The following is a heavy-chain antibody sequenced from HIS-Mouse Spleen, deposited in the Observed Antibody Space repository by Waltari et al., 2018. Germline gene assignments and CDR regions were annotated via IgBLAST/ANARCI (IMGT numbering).Heavy chain of an antibody. CDR1: GGSISSSSYY. Sequence: QLQLQESGPGLVKPSETLSLTCTVSGGSISSSSYYWGWIRQPPRKGLVWIGGIYYSGGTSCNPSLTSAVTISVDTSKTQFSLKLSSVTAADTAVYYCAREIPYSSSWYDWYFDLWGRGTLVTVSS. J-gene: IGHJ2*01. CDR2: IYYSGGT. V-gene: IGHV4-39*07. CDR3: AREIPYSSSWYDWYFDL. D-gene: IGHD6-13*01.